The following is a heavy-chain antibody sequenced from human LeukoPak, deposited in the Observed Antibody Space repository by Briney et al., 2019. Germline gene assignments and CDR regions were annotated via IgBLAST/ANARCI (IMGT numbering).Heavy chain of an antibody. Sequence: PSETLSLTCAVYGGSFSGYYRSWIRQPPGKGLEWIGEINHSGSTNYNPSLKSRVTISVDTSKNQFSLKLSSVTAADTAVYYCARYPPPDYYYMDVWGKGTTVTVSS. J-gene: IGHJ6*03. CDR1: GGSFSGYY. CDR2: INHSGST. CDR3: ARYPPPDYYYMDV. V-gene: IGHV4-34*01.